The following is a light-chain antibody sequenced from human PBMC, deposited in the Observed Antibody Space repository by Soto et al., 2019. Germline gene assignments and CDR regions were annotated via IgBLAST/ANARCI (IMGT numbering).Light chain of an antibody. Sequence: EIVLTQSPDTLSLSPGERATLSCRASQSVRSERLAWYQQKRGQAPTLLIFDASSRASGTPERFSGSGSGTDFTLTISSLQSEDFAVYYCQPYNNWPLTFGGGTKVDIK. CDR2: DAS. V-gene: IGKV3D-15*01. J-gene: IGKJ4*01. CDR3: QPYNNWPLT. CDR1: QSVRSER.